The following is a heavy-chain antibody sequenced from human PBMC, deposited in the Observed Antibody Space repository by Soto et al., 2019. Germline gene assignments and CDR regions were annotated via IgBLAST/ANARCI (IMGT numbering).Heavy chain of an antibody. Sequence: ASVKVSCKASGGTFSSYAISWVRQAPGQGLEWMGGIIPIFGTANYAQKFQGRVTITADTSTSTAYMELRSLRSDDTAVYYCARGVVVAHSWFDPWGQGTLVTVSS. CDR1: GGTFSSYA. CDR3: ARGVVVAHSWFDP. D-gene: IGHD2-15*01. V-gene: IGHV1-69*06. J-gene: IGHJ5*02. CDR2: IIPIFGTA.